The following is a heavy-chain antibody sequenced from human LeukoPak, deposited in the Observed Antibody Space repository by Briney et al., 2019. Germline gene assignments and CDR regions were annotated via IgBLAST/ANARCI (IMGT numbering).Heavy chain of an antibody. CDR2: LNNDGSST. CDR3: ARSAFGGRAHCLDY. J-gene: IGHJ4*02. D-gene: IGHD3-10*01. Sequence: QPGGSLSLSCAASGFTFSSYWMHWVRQAPGKGLVWVSRLNNDGSSTNYADSVKGRFTISRDNAKNTLYLQMNSLRADDTAAYYCARSAFGGRAHCLDYWGQGALVTVSS. CDR1: GFTFSSYW. V-gene: IGHV3-74*01.